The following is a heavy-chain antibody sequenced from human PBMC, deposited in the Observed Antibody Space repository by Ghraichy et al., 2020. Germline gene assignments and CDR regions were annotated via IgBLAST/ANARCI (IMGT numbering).Heavy chain of an antibody. V-gene: IGHV3-48*03. D-gene: IGHD3-16*01. CDR3: VRDPSYSEPHS. Sequence: GESLNISCAASGFTFSTYEMNWVRQSPGKGLEWVSYISSSGSSTYYADSVRGRFTISRDNAKASLYLQMNSLRAEDTAVYYCVRDPSYSEPHSWGQGTLVTVSS. CDR1: GFTFSTYE. CDR2: ISSSGSST. J-gene: IGHJ4*02.